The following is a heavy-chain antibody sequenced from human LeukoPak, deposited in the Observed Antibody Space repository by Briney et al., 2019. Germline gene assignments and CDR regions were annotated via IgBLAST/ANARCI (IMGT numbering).Heavy chain of an antibody. CDR1: GGSISGYY. Sequence: PSETLSLTCTVSGGSISGYYWSWIRQPPGKGLEWIGYIYYSGSTDYNSSLQSRVAIPVDTSKNQFSLKLTSVTAADTAVYYCARHPAYGQFDYWGQGTLVTVSS. V-gene: IGHV4-59*08. CDR3: ARHPAYGQFDY. J-gene: IGHJ4*02. CDR2: IYYSGST. D-gene: IGHD2-21*01.